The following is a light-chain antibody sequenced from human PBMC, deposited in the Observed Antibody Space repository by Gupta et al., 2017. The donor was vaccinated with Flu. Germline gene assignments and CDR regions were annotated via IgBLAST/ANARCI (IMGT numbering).Light chain of an antibody. CDR3: QQSDRIPYT. CDR2: AAS. CDR1: QNINSQ. V-gene: IGKV1-39*01. Sequence: DIHMTQSPSSLSASVGDRVILTCRASQNINSQLNWYQQKPGKAPKVLIYAASTLQSGVPSRFSGSESGTDFTLAISSLQLEDSATYYCQQSDRIPYTFGQGTKLEIK. J-gene: IGKJ2*01.